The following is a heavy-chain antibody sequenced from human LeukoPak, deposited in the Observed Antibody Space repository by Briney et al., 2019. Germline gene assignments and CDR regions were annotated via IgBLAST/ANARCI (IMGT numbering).Heavy chain of an antibody. V-gene: IGHV1-69*04. Sequence: SVKVSCKASGGTLSSDAISWVRQAPGQGLEWMGRIIPILAIANYAQKFQGRVTITADKYTSTAYMELGSLRSEDTAVYYCANVYLRDGYNFDYWGQGTLLTVS. CDR1: GGTLSSDA. CDR3: ANVYLRDGYNFDY. CDR2: IIPILAIA. D-gene: IGHD5-24*01. J-gene: IGHJ4*02.